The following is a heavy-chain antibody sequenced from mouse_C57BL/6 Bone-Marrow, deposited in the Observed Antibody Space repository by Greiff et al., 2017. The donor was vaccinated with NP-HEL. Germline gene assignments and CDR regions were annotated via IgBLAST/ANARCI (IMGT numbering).Heavy chain of an antibody. V-gene: IGHV14-4*01. CDR2: IDPENGDT. D-gene: IGHD1-1*01. CDR3: TTALLRY. CDR1: GFNIKDDY. J-gene: IGHJ2*01. Sequence: EVKLLESGAELVRPGASVKLSCTASGFNIKDDYMHWVKQRPEQGLEWIGWIDPENGDTEYASKFQGKATITADTSSNTAYLQLSSLTSEDTAVYYCTTALLRYWGQGTTLTVSS.